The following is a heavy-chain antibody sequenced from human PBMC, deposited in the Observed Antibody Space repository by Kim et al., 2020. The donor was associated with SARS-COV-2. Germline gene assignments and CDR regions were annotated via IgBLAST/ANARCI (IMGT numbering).Heavy chain of an antibody. D-gene: IGHD2-2*01. CDR3: ASHEDRYCSSTSSYEYYYYCMDV. J-gene: IGHJ6*02. CDR1: GFTFSSYS. Sequence: GGSLRLSCAASGFTFSSYSMNWVRQAPGKGLEWVSYISSSSSTIYYADSVKGRFTISRDNAKNSLYLQMNSLGAEDTAVYYCASHEDRYCSSTSSYEYYYYCMDVWGQGTTVTVAS. CDR2: ISSSSSTI. V-gene: IGHV3-48*04.